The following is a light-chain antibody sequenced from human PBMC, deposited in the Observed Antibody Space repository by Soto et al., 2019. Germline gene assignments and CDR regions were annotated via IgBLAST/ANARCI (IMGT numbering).Light chain of an antibody. J-gene: IGKJ3*01. V-gene: IGKV3-20*01. Sequence: EVVLTQSPGTLSLSPGGRATLSCRASQSVSRRLAWSQQRPGQSPRLLIAGASMRASGVPVRFIGSGSGTDLTLTITRLEPEDFAVYYCEHYGNSPPNFTFGPGTKVDVK. CDR2: GAS. CDR3: EHYGNSPPNFT. CDR1: QSVSRR.